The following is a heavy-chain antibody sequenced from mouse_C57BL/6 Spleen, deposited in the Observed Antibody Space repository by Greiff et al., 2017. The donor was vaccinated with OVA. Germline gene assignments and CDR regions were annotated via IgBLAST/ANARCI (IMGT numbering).Heavy chain of an antibody. CDR1: GFTFSDYG. CDR2: ISSGSSTI. Sequence: EVKLMESGGGLVKPGGSLKLSCAASGFTFSDYGMHWVRQAPEKGLEWVAYISSGSSTIYYADTVKGRFTISRDNAKNTLFLQMTSLRSEDTAMYYCARGGSSGYRFAYWGQGTLVTVSA. CDR3: ARGGSSGYRFAY. J-gene: IGHJ3*01. D-gene: IGHD3-2*02. V-gene: IGHV5-17*01.